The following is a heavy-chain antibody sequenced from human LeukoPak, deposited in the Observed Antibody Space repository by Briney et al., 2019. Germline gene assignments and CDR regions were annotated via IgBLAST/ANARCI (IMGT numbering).Heavy chain of an antibody. V-gene: IGHV1-2*02. CDR1: GCTFTGYY. D-gene: IGHD2-2*01. Sequence: ASVKVSCKASGCTFTGYYLHWVRQAPGQGLEWMGWISPNSGGTKFAQKFQGRVTMTRDTSISTAYMELSGLRSDDTALFYCARGSIVEVPEANAFDIWGQGTLVTVSS. CDR2: ISPNSGGT. J-gene: IGHJ3*02. CDR3: ARGSIVEVPEANAFDI.